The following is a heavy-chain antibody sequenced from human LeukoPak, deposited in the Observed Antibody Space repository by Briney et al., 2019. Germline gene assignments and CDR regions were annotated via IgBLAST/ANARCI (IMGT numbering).Heavy chain of an antibody. Sequence: GASVKVSCKPCGYTFPYYIHWVRQAPGQGLEWMGWIDPNSGATISAHTFQGRVSTTKDTSFTTVYMELSTLKSDDTAVYYCARDNYGRLDYWGQGTLVTVSS. CDR1: GYTFPYY. V-gene: IGHV1-2*02. J-gene: IGHJ4*02. CDR3: ARDNYGRLDY. CDR2: IDPNSGAT. D-gene: IGHD3-10*01.